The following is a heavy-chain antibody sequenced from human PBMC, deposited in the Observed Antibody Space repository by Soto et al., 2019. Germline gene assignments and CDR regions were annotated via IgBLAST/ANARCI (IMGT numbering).Heavy chain of an antibody. V-gene: IGHV1-69*01. CDR1: GGIFSTYA. Sequence: QVQLVQSGAEVKKPGSSVKVSCKASGGIFSTYAISWLRQAPGQGLEWMGGIIPLFGTPNYAQRFQGRVTITADESTSTAYMELSRLRSEDTAVDYCARDRDDYGSGNYYNRSAFWGQGTLVTVSS. J-gene: IGHJ4*02. CDR3: ARDRDDYGSGNYYNRSAF. D-gene: IGHD3-10*01. CDR2: IIPLFGTP.